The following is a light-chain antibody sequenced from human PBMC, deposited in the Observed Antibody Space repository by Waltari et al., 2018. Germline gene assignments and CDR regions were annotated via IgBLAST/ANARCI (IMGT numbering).Light chain of an antibody. J-gene: IGKJ2*01. Sequence: DIVMTQSPDSLAVSLGERATINCKSSQSVLYSSNNLNYLAWYQQKPVQPPNLLIYWASTRESGVPDRFSGSGSGTDFTLTISSLQAEDVAVYYCQQFYSTPYTFGQGTKLEIK. CDR2: WAS. CDR1: QSVLYSSNNLNY. V-gene: IGKV4-1*01. CDR3: QQFYSTPYT.